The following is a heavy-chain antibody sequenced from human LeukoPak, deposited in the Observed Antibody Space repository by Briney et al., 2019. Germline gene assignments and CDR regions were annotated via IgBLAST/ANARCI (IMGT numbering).Heavy chain of an antibody. J-gene: IGHJ4*02. CDR1: GYTFTSYY. CDR3: ARDSRVSGDY. CDR2: IDPKSGGT. D-gene: IGHD2/OR15-2a*01. Sequence: GASVKVSCKASGYTFTSYYMHWVRQAPGQGLEWMGRIDPKSGGTKYAQRFQGRVTMTSDTSISTAYMELNSLRSDDTAVYYCARDSRVSGDYWGQGTLVTVSS. V-gene: IGHV1-2*06.